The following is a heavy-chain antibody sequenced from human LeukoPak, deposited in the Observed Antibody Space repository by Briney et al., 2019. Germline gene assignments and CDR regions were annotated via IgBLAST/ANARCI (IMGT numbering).Heavy chain of an antibody. D-gene: IGHD6-6*01. CDR1: GGSISSSSYY. V-gene: IGHV4-39*06. CDR2: IYYSGSH. Sequence: KAAETLSLTCTVSGGSISSSSYYWGWLRQPPGKGLEWIGCIYYSGSHYYTPSLKSRVAISLDTPKIHFPLNMNSVTDAATAVFYGARRQYSCSPVDPWGPGTQVTVSS. CDR3: ARRQYSCSPVDP. J-gene: IGHJ5*02.